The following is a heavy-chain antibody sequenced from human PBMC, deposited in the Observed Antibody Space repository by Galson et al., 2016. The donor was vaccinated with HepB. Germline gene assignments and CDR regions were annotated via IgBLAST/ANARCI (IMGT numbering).Heavy chain of an antibody. CDR3: ATRLGYCRGGTCFGRY. CDR2: IYSDGRT. V-gene: IGHV3-53*01. D-gene: IGHD2-15*01. CDR1: GFSVSDNY. Sequence: SLRLSCVVSGFSVSDNYMSWVRQAPGKGLEWVSLIYSDGRTHHAESVKGRFTISRDNTKNTVYLQMNSLRVEDSAIYYCATRLGYCRGGTCFGRYWGQGSLVIVS. J-gene: IGHJ1*01.